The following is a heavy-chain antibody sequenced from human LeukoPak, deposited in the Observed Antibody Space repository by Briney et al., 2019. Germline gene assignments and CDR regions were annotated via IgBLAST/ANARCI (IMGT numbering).Heavy chain of an antibody. CDR2: IFYSGTT. D-gene: IGHD3-22*01. CDR3: ARGGWNKFDY. Sequence: TASETLSLTCTVSGGSIRSSSYYWSWIRQPPGKGLEWTGFIFYSGTTNYNPSLKSRVTISVDTSKNQFSLKLSSVTAADTAVYYCARGGWNKFDYWGQGTLVTVSS. CDR1: GGSIRSSSYY. J-gene: IGHJ4*02. V-gene: IGHV4-61*01.